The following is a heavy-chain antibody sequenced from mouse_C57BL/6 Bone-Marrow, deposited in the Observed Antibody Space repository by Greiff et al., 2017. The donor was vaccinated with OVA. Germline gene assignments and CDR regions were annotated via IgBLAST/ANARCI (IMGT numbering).Heavy chain of an antibody. V-gene: IGHV1-85*01. J-gene: IGHJ4*01. Sequence: QVQLQQSGPELVKPGASVKLSCKASGYTFTSYDINWVKQRPGQGLEWIGWIYPRDGSTKYNEKFKGKATLTVDTSSSTAYMELYSLTSEDSAVYYCASGYSNSYYYAMDYWGQGTSVTVSS. CDR2: IYPRDGST. D-gene: IGHD2-5*01. CDR3: ASGYSNSYYYAMDY. CDR1: GYTFTSYD.